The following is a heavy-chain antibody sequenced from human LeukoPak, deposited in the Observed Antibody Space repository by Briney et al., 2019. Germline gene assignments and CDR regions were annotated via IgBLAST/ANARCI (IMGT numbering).Heavy chain of an antibody. V-gene: IGHV1-46*01. CDR2: INTSGGST. D-gene: IGHD6-19*01. Sequence: ASVKVSCKASGYTFTSYYMHWVRQAPGQGLEWMGIINTSGGSTSSAQKFQGRVTMTSDTYTSTVYMELSSMRSEDTAVYYCARDSSLSRLAIYYMDVWGKGTTVTVSS. J-gene: IGHJ6*03. CDR1: GYTFTSYY. CDR3: ARDSSLSRLAIYYMDV.